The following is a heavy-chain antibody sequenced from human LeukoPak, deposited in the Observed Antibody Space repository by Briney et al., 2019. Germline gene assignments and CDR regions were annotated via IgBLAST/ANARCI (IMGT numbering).Heavy chain of an antibody. CDR3: ARARGPHIVVVPAARDWFDP. J-gene: IGHJ5*02. V-gene: IGHV4-34*01. CDR1: GGSFSGYY. D-gene: IGHD2-2*01. CDR2: INHSGST. Sequence: SETLSLTCAVYGGSFSGYYWSWIRQPPGKGLEWIGEINHSGSTNYNPSLKSRVTISVDTSKNQFSLKLSSVTAADTAVYYCARARGPHIVVVPAARDWFDPWGQGTLATVSS.